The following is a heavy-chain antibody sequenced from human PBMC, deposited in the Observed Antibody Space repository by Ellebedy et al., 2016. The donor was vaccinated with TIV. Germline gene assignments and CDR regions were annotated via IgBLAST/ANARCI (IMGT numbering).Heavy chain of an antibody. CDR2: ISPNNDNT. V-gene: IGHV1-18*04. J-gene: IGHJ3*02. D-gene: IGHD6-19*01. CDR1: GYSFATYG. CDR3: ARDRVGGAWYPRDAFDI. Sequence: AASVKVSCKTSGYSFATYGINWVRQAPGQELEWMGWISPNNDNTNTAQKFQGRVSMTADTSTTTVYMELRSLRSDDTAVYYCARDRVGGAWYPRDAFDIWGQGTMITVSS.